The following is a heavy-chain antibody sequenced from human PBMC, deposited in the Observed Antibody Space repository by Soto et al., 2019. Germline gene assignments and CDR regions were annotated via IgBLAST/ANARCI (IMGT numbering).Heavy chain of an antibody. CDR3: ARDRYSYDSRAYQGVDWYFDL. Sequence: EVQLLESGGGMVRPGGSLRLSCAASGFTFTSFAVSWVRQAPGKGLEWVSAISGSGGATYYADSVKGRFTVSRDNSKNTLYLQMNSLRAEDTAVYYCARDRYSYDSRAYQGVDWYFDLWGRGTLVTVSS. J-gene: IGHJ2*01. D-gene: IGHD3-22*01. V-gene: IGHV3-23*01. CDR1: GFTFTSFA. CDR2: ISGSGGAT.